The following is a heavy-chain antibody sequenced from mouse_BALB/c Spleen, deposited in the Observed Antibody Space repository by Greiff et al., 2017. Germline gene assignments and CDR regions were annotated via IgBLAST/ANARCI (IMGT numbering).Heavy chain of an antibody. V-gene: IGHV1S56*01. CDR3: AREDSSYFDY. CDR2: IYPGNVNT. D-gene: IGHD1-1*01. J-gene: IGHJ2*01. Sequence: VQLQQSGPELVKPGASVRISCKASGYTFTSYYIHWVKQRPGQGLEWIGWIYPGNVNTKYNEKFKGKATLTADKSSSTAYMQLSSLTSEDSAVYFCAREDSSYFDYWGQGTTLTVSS. CDR1: GYTFTSYY.